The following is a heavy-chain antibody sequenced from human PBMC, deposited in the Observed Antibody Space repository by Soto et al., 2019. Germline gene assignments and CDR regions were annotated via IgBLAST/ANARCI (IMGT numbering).Heavy chain of an antibody. CDR1: GCSISSADYY. CDR2: IYYSGST. V-gene: IGHV4-30-4*01. CDR3: ARAATGWGNAFDI. J-gene: IGHJ3*02. Sequence: PSETLSLTCVVSGCSISSADYYWSWVRQPPGKGLEWIGYIYYSGSTYYNPSLKSRLTISVDTSKNQFSLKLSSVTAADTAVYYCARAATGWGNAFDIWGQGTMVTVSS. D-gene: IGHD2-15*01.